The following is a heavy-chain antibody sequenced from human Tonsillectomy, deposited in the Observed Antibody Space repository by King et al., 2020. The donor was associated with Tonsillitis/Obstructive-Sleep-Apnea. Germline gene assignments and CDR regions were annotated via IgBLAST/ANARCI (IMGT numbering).Heavy chain of an antibody. J-gene: IGHJ6*02. CDR2: IDPNDSYT. CDR1: GYSFTSYW. CDR3: ARPSFNYDFWTYGMDV. D-gene: IGHD3-3*01. V-gene: IGHV5-10-1*03. Sequence: QLVQSGAEVKKPGESLRISCKGSGYSFTSYWISWVRQMPGKGLEWMGRIDPNDSYTNYSPSFQGHVTISADKSISTAYLQWSSLKASDTAMYYCARPSFNYDFWTYGMDVWGQGTTVTVSS.